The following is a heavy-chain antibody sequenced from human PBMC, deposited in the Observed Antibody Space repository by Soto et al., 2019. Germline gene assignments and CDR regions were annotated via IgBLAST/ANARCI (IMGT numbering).Heavy chain of an antibody. V-gene: IGHV1-18*04. CDR1: GSTFTTYG. Sequence: ASVKVSCKSSGSTFTTYGVSWVRQAPGEGLEWMGWISAYNGNTNYAQKLQGRVTMTTDTSTSTAYMELRGLRSDDTAVYYCARDRYYYGSGSYYISWFDPWGQGTLVTVSS. J-gene: IGHJ5*02. D-gene: IGHD3-10*01. CDR2: ISAYNGNT. CDR3: ARDRYYYGSGSYYISWFDP.